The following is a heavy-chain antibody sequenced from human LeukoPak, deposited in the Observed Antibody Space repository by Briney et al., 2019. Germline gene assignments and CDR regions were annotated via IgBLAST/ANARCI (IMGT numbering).Heavy chain of an antibody. CDR1: GFTFSSYW. V-gene: IGHV3-7*01. CDR3: ARDKYGAYSDF. CDR2: IKHDGSEQ. Sequence: LTGGSLRLSCEASGFTFSSYWMDWVRQAPGKGLEWVANIKHDGSEQYYVDSVKGRFTISRDNGRNLLYLQMNSLRVGDTAVYYCARDKYGAYSDFWGQGTLVTVSS. D-gene: IGHD4-17*01. J-gene: IGHJ4*02.